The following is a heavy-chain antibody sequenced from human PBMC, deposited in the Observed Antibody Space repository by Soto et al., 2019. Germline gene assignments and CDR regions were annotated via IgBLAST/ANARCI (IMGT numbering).Heavy chain of an antibody. CDR2: IYYSGST. CDR1: GGSISSYY. J-gene: IGHJ4*02. CDR3: ARSRDLTLRYFDWLPDGGFDY. V-gene: IGHV4-59*01. D-gene: IGHD3-9*01. Sequence: PSETLSLTCTVSGGSISSYYWSWIRQPPGKGLEWIGYIYYSGSTNYNPSLKSRVTISVDTSKNQFSLKLSSVTAADTAVYYCARSRDLTLRYFDWLPDGGFDYWGQGTLVTVS.